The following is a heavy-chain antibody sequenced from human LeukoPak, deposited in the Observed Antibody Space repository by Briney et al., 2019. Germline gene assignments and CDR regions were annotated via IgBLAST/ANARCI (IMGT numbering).Heavy chain of an antibody. CDR1: GYTFTGYY. D-gene: IGHD4-11*01. J-gene: IGHJ6*03. Sequence: PSVNVSCKASGYTFTGYYIHWARQAPGQGLEWVGWINPKIGGTNYAQQSLDRVTITTDMSTSTASLELILLRSRDPAVYSLARGSSKYVFVYYMDVWGKGTTMFVSS. V-gene: IGHV1-2*02. CDR2: INPKIGGT. CDR3: ARGSSKYVFVYYMDV.